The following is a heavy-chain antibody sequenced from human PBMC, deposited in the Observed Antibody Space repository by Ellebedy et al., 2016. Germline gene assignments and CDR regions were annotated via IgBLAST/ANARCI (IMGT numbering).Heavy chain of an antibody. J-gene: IGHJ6*02. CDR2: ISYSGRT. CDR3: ARDSTSGWYYYGMDV. Sequence: SETLSLTXTVSGGSIGPYYWSWIRQPPGKGLEWIAYISYSGRTNYNPSLKSRVTISVDTSKNQFSLKLNSVTAADTAVYYCARDSTSGWYYYGMDVWGQGTTVTVSS. CDR1: GGSIGPYY. V-gene: IGHV4-59*01. D-gene: IGHD6-19*01.